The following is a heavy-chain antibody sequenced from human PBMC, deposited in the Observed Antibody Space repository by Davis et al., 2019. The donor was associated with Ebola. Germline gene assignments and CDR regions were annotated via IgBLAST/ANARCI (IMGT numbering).Heavy chain of an antibody. CDR2: ISAYNGNT. CDR3: ARDQHDFWSGYSHYYYYGMDV. D-gene: IGHD3-3*01. V-gene: IGHV1-18*01. J-gene: IGHJ6*02. CDR1: GYTFTSYG. Sequence: AASVKVSYKASGYTFTSYGISWVRQAPGQGLEWMGWISAYNGNTNYAQKLQGRVTMTTDTSTSTAYMELRSLRSDDTAVYYCARDQHDFWSGYSHYYYYGMDVWGQGTTVTVSS.